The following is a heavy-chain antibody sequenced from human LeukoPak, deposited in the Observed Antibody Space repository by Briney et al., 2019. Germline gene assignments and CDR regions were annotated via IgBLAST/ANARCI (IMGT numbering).Heavy chain of an antibody. J-gene: IGHJ4*02. Sequence: PGGSLRLSCAASGFTFSSYAMSWVRQAPGKGLEWVSLISGSGVSTQYADSVKGRFTISRDSSKNTLYLQMNSLRAEDTAVYYCAKGDVAVTAMNYFDYWGQGTLVTVSS. CDR2: ISGSGVST. CDR1: GFTFSSYA. D-gene: IGHD2-21*02. V-gene: IGHV3-23*01. CDR3: AKGDVAVTAMNYFDY.